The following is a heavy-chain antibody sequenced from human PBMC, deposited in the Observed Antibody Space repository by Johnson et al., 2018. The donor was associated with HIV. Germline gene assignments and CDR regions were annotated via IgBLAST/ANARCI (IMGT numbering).Heavy chain of an antibody. CDR2: IYSGGST. J-gene: IGHJ1*01. V-gene: IGHV3-66*01. Sequence: VQLVESGGGLLKAGGSLRLSCAASGFTVSSNYMSWVRQAPGKGLEWVSVIYSGGSTYYADSVKGRFTISRDNSKNTLYLQMNSLRAEYTAVYYCAKALRITMVQVYHRGLLGLHW. D-gene: IGHD3-10*01. CDR3: AKALRITMVQVYHRGLLGLH. CDR1: GFTVSSNY.